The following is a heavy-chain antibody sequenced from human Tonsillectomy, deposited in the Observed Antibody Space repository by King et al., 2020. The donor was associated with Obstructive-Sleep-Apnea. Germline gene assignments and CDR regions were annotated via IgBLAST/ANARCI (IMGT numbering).Heavy chain of an antibody. CDR3: AKGGSGWSVRGAFDI. J-gene: IGHJ3*02. V-gene: IGHV3-23*04. Sequence: VQLVESGGGLVQPGGSLGLSCAASGFTFSNYAMNWVRQAPGKGLEWVSSLSGGSGTTYYADSVKGRFTISRDNSKNTLSLQMNSLRADDTAVYYCAKGGSGWSVRGAFDIWGQGTMVTVSS. CDR1: GFTFSNYA. CDR2: LSGGSGTT. D-gene: IGHD6-19*01.